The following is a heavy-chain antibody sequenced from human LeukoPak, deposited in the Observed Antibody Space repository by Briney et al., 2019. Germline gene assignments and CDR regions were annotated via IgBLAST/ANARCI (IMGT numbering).Heavy chain of an antibody. J-gene: IGHJ4*02. Sequence: PSETLSLTCTVSGDSISSSSSYWGWIRQPPGEGLEWIGSIYYSGSTYYNTSLKSRVTISVDTSKNQFSLRLNSVTADDTAVYFCARAPTTGTVDYWGQGTLVTVSS. CDR2: IYYSGST. D-gene: IGHD1-1*01. CDR1: GDSISSSSSY. V-gene: IGHV4-39*01. CDR3: ARAPTTGTVDY.